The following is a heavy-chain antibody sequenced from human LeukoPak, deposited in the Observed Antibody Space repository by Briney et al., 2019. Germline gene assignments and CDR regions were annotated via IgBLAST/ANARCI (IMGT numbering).Heavy chain of an antibody. J-gene: IGHJ4*02. CDR1: GFTVSSNY. Sequence: PGGSLRLSCAASGFTVSSNYMSWVRQAPGKGLEWVSVIYSGGSTYYADSVKGRFTISRDNSKNTLYLQMNSLRAEDTAVYYCARGGCTSISCYLFDYWGQGTLVTVSS. CDR2: IYSGGST. CDR3: ARGGCTSISCYLFDY. V-gene: IGHV3-53*01. D-gene: IGHD2-2*01.